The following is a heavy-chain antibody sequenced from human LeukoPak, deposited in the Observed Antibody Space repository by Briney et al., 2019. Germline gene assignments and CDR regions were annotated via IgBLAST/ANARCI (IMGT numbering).Heavy chain of an antibody. Sequence: ASVKVSCKASGYTFTGYYMHWVRQAPGQGLEWMGWINPNSGGTNYAQKFQGRVTMTRDTSISTAYMELSRLRSDDTAVYYCARDHYDFWSGYPRGNWFDPWGQGTLVTVSS. CDR2: INPNSGGT. D-gene: IGHD3-3*01. CDR1: GYTFTGYY. J-gene: IGHJ5*02. V-gene: IGHV1-2*02. CDR3: ARDHYDFWSGYPRGNWFDP.